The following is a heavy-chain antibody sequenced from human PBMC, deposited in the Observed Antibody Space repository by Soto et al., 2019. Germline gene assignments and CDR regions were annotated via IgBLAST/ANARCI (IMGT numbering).Heavy chain of an antibody. J-gene: IGHJ4*02. V-gene: IGHV3-21*04. Sequence: GGSLRLSCGASGFTFSSYSMNWVRQAPGKGLEWVSSISSSSSYIYYADSVKGRFTISRDNSKNTLYLQMNSLRAEDTAVYYCAKDPWVGAPDDYWGQGTLVTVSS. D-gene: IGHD1-26*01. CDR2: ISSSSSYI. CDR1: GFTFSSYS. CDR3: AKDPWVGAPDDY.